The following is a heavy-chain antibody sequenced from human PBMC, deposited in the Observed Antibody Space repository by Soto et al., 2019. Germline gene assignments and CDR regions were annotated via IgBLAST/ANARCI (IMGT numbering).Heavy chain of an antibody. D-gene: IGHD2-21*01. CDR2: IVPMFAAP. CDR1: GGTFSSFA. Sequence: QVLLVQSGAEVKKPGSSVRVSCKTSGGTFSSFAISWVRLAPGQGLEWMGVIVPMFAAPTYAQKFQGRVSITADETTRTAYMELSRLRSDDTAVYYCARDRVMRGNAYYYGMDVWGQGTTFTVSS. J-gene: IGHJ6*02. V-gene: IGHV1-69*12. CDR3: ARDRVMRGNAYYYGMDV.